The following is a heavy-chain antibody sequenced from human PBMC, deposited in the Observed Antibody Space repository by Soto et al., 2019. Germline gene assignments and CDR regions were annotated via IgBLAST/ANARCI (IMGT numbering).Heavy chain of an antibody. Sequence: QVQLKQSGGEVKNSGASVKVSCQSAGYAFIKYGINWVRQAPGKGLECLGWISPYNGDTNYAQSLQDRITMTRDTSTSIAYMELRNLRSNDTAVYYCARVGPIVVEPSAANCYFYQGMAVWGQGTTVIVS. V-gene: IGHV1-18*01. CDR3: ARVGPIVVEPSAANCYFYQGMAV. CDR2: ISPYNGDT. CDR1: GYAFIKYG. J-gene: IGHJ6*02. D-gene: IGHD2-2*01.